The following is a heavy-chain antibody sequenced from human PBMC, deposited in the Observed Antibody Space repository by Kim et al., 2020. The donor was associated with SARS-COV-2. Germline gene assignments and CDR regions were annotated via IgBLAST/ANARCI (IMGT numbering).Heavy chain of an antibody. J-gene: IGHJ5*02. CDR1: GGSISGYY. CDR3: ARETIVDRRVDP. Sequence: SETLSLTCTVSGGSISGYYWSWIRQSPGKGLEWIGNIYYSGSTKYKPSLKSRVTISVDTSKNQFSLKLSSVTAADTAVYYCARETIVDRRVDPWGQGTLV. D-gene: IGHD4-4*01. V-gene: IGHV4-59*01. CDR2: IYYSGST.